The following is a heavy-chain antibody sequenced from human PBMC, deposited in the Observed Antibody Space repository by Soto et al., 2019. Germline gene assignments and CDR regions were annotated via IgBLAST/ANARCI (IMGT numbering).Heavy chain of an antibody. D-gene: IGHD4-17*01. CDR1: GFTFSSYA. CDR3: ARASFGRGDYDLVFGVRFIFDY. CDR2: ISYDGSNK. J-gene: IGHJ4*02. Sequence: GGSLSLSCAASGFTFSSYAMHWVRQAPGKGLEWVAVISYDGSNKYYADSVKGRFTISRDNSKNTLYLQMNSLRAEDTAVYYCARASFGRGDYDLVFGVRFIFDYWGQGTLVTVSS. V-gene: IGHV3-30-3*01.